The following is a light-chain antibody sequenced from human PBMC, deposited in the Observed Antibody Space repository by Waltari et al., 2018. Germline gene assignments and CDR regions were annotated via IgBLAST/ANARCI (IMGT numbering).Light chain of an antibody. Sequence: EIVMTQSPATLSVSPGERATLSCRASQSVSSNLAWYQQKPGQAPRLLIYGASTRATGIPARFSGSGSGTEFTLTISSLQSEEFAVYYCQQYNNWPPGTFGQGTKLEI. CDR2: GAS. CDR1: QSVSSN. V-gene: IGKV3-15*01. J-gene: IGKJ2*01. CDR3: QQYNNWPPGT.